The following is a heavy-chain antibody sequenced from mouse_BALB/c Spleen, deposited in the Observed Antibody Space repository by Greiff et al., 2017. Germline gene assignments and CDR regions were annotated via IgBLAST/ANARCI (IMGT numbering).Heavy chain of an antibody. CDR2: ISDGGSYT. Sequence: EVHLVESGGGLVKPGGSLKLSCAASGFTFSDYYMYWVRQTPEKRLEWVATISDGGSYTYYPDSVKGRFTISRDNAKNNLYLQMSSLKSEDTAMYYCARGGYYGTYYFDYWGQGTTLTVSS. D-gene: IGHD1-2*01. V-gene: IGHV5-4*02. J-gene: IGHJ2*01. CDR1: GFTFSDYY. CDR3: ARGGYYGTYYFDY.